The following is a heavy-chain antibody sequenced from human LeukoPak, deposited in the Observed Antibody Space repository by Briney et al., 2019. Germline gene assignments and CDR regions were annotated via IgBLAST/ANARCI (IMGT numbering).Heavy chain of an antibody. CDR1: GGSISSSSYY. V-gene: IGHV4-39*07. CDR2: IYYSGST. D-gene: IGHD3-22*01. J-gene: IGHJ4*02. CDR3: ARLSFNYYDSSGSMYYFDY. Sequence: SETLSLTCTVSGGSISSSSYYWGWIRQPPGKGLEWIGSIYYSGSTYYNPSLKSRVTISVDTSKNQFSLKLSSVTAADTAVYYCARLSFNYYDSSGSMYYFDYWGQGTLVTVSS.